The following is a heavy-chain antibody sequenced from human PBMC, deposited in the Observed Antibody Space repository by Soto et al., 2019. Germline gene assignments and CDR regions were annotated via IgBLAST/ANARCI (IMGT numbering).Heavy chain of an antibody. CDR2: IVVGSGNT. Sequence: SVKVSCKASGFTFTSSAVQWVRQARGQRLEWIGWIVVGSGNTNCAQKFQERVTITRDMSTSTAYMELSSLRSEDTAVYYCAADFRYCSGGSCYEDDYWGQGTLVTVSS. V-gene: IGHV1-58*01. CDR1: GFTFTSSA. D-gene: IGHD2-15*01. CDR3: AADFRYCSGGSCYEDDY. J-gene: IGHJ4*02.